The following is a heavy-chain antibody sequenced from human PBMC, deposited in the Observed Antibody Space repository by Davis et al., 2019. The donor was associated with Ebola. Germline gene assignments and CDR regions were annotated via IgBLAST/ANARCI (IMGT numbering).Heavy chain of an antibody. V-gene: IGHV4-59*12. J-gene: IGHJ3*02. CDR2: IYYSGST. CDR3: ASSPAQTLRDYVWGSYRDDAFDI. CDR1: GGSISSYY. D-gene: IGHD3-16*02. Sequence: MPSETLSLTCTVSGGSISSYYWSWIRQPPGKGLEWIGYIYYSGSTNYNPSLKSRVTISVDKSKNQFSLKLSSVTAADTAVYYCASSPAQTLRDYVWGSYRDDAFDIWGQGTMVTVSS.